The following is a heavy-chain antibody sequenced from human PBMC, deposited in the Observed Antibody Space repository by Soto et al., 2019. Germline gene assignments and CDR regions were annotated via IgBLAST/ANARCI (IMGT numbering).Heavy chain of an antibody. CDR1: GGSISSYY. CDR3: ARYRGGSFYFDY. D-gene: IGHD1-26*01. V-gene: IGHV4-59*01. CDR2: IYYNGST. J-gene: IGHJ4*02. Sequence: PSETLSLTCTVSGGSISSYYWSWIRQPPGKGLEWIGYIYYNGSTNYNPSLKSRVTISVDTSKNQFSLKLSSVTSADTAVYYCARYRGGSFYFDYWGQGTLVTVSS.